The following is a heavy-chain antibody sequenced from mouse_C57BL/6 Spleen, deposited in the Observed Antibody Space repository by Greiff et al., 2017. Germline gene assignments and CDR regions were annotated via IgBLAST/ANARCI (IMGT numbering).Heavy chain of an antibody. Sequence: QVQLQQSGAELVKPGASVKLSCKASGYTFTEYTIHWVKPRSGQGLEWIGRFYPGSGSIKYNEKFKDKASLTADESSSTVYIELSGFTYEYAAVYFCARHHLLRSYAMDYWGQGTSVTVSS. CDR1: GYTFTEYT. V-gene: IGHV1-62-2*01. J-gene: IGHJ4*01. CDR3: ARHHLLRSYAMDY. D-gene: IGHD1-1*01. CDR2: FYPGSGSI.